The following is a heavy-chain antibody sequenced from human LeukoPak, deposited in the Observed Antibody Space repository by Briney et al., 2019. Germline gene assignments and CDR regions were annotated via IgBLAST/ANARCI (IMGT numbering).Heavy chain of an antibody. D-gene: IGHD3-10*01. V-gene: IGHV4-59*08. J-gene: IGHJ5*02. Sequence: SETLSLTCTVSGGSISSHYWSWIRQPPGKGLEWIGYMYYSGSTTYNPSLKSRITISIDTSKNQFSVNLSSVTAADTAVYYCATTTQYYSSFRPGKEHWFDPWGQGTLVTVSS. CDR1: GGSISSHY. CDR2: MYYSGST. CDR3: ATTTQYYSSFRPGKEHWFDP.